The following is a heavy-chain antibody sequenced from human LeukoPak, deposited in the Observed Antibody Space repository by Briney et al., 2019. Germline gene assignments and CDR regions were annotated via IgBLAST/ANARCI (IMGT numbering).Heavy chain of an antibody. CDR3: ARDLHFRGSDSYYSAFDI. CDR2: IKEDGSDK. V-gene: IGHV3-7*01. D-gene: IGHD3-10*01. CDR1: GFTFSSYW. J-gene: IGHJ3*02. Sequence: GGSLRLSCAASGFTFSSYWMSWVRQAPGKGLEWVANIKEDGSDKYYVDSVKGRFTISRDNAKNSLYLQMNSLRAEDTAVYYCARDLHFRGSDSYYSAFDIWGQGTMVTVSS.